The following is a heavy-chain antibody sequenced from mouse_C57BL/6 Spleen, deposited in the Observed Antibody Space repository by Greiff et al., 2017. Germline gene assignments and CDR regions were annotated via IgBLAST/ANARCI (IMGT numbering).Heavy chain of an antibody. V-gene: IGHV5-16*01. CDR3: ARATTVVAHWYFDV. D-gene: IGHD1-1*01. CDR2: ITYDGSST. CDR1: GFTFSDYY. Sequence: EVMLVESEGGLVQPGSSMKLSCTASGFTFSDYYMAWVRQVPEKGLEWVANITYDGSSTYYLVSLKSRFIISRDNAKNILYLQMSSLKSADTATYYCARATTVVAHWYFDVWGTGTTVTVSS. J-gene: IGHJ1*03.